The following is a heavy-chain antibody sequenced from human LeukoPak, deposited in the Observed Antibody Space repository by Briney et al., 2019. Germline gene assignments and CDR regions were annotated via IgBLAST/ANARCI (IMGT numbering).Heavy chain of an antibody. Sequence: KPSETLSLTCAVSSGSFSGKYWTWIRQPPGKGLEWIGEITYSGSIYYNPSLKSRVTISVDTSKNQFSLKLNSVTAADTAVYYCARDLMTWGQGTLVTVSS. V-gene: IGHV4-34*01. CDR3: ARDLMT. CDR2: ITYSGSI. CDR1: SGSFSGKY. J-gene: IGHJ4*02.